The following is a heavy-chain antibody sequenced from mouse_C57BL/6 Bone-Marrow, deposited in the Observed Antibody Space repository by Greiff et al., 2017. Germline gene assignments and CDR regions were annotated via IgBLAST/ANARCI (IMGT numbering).Heavy chain of an antibody. CDR1: GYTFTSYW. CDR3: ARWYYGSSYIDY. Sequence: VQLQQSGAELVKPGASVKLSCKASGYTFTSYWMHWVKQRPGQGLEWIGMIHPNSGSTNYNEKFKSKATLTVDKSSSTAYMQLSSLTSEDSAVYYCARWYYGSSYIDYWGQGTTLTVSS. J-gene: IGHJ2*01. CDR2: IHPNSGST. V-gene: IGHV1-64*01. D-gene: IGHD1-1*01.